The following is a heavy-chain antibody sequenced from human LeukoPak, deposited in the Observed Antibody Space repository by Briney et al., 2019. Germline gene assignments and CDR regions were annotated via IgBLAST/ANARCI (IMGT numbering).Heavy chain of an antibody. J-gene: IGHJ4*02. CDR1: GFTFSDYY. D-gene: IGHD1-1*01. Sequence: GGSLRLSCAASGFTFSDYYMSWIRQAPGKGLEWVAVISYDGSNEYFADSVRGRFTISRDNSKNTLSLQMSSLRPEDTAVYYCAKVEELAAIGNFDYWGQGTLVTVSS. CDR2: ISYDGSNE. CDR3: AKVEELAAIGNFDY. V-gene: IGHV3-30*18.